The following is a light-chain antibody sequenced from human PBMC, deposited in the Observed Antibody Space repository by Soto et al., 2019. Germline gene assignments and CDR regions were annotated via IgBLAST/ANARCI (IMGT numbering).Light chain of an antibody. J-gene: IGKJ1*01. Sequence: EIVLTQSPGTLSLSPGERATLSCRASQSVSNNYLAWYQQKPGQAPRLLIYGASSRATGIPDRFSGSGSGTDFTLTISRLEPEDFAVYYCQQYGSSPTWTFGQGTKGDI. CDR3: QQYGSSPTWT. CDR1: QSVSNNY. V-gene: IGKV3-20*01. CDR2: GAS.